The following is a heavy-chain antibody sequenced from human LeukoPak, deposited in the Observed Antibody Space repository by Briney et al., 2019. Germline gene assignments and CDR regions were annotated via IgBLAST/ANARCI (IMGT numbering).Heavy chain of an antibody. V-gene: IGHV3-30*04. D-gene: IGHD3-10*01. CDR1: GFTFSSYA. CDR2: ISYDGSNK. Sequence: GGSLRLSCAASGFTFSSYAMHWVRQGPGKGLEWVSVISYDGSNKYYADSVKGRFTISRDNSKNTLYLQMNSLRAEDTAVYYCARDMVRGVTPPYYFDYWGQGTLVTVSS. J-gene: IGHJ4*02. CDR3: ARDMVRGVTPPYYFDY.